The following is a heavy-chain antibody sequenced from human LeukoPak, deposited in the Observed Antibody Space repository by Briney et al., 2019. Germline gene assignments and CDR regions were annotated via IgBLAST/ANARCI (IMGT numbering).Heavy chain of an antibody. J-gene: IGHJ5*02. CDR3: ARGRAYCSSTSCYGGDWFDP. CDR1: GGTFSSYA. V-gene: IGHV1-69*13. Sequence: SVKVSCKASGGTFSSYAISRVRQAPGQGLEWMGGIIPIFGTANYAQKFQGRVTITADESTSTAYMELSSLRSEDTAVYYCARGRAYCSSTSCYGGDWFDPWGQGTPVTVSS. D-gene: IGHD2-2*01. CDR2: IIPIFGTA.